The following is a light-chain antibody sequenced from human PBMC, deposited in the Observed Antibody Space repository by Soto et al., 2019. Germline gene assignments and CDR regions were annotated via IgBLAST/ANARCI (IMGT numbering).Light chain of an antibody. CDR3: QQYSSVPV. J-gene: IGKJ3*01. Sequence: DIPMTQSPTSLSASVGDRVTITCRASQGIRNFVAWYQQKPGKAPNLLIYEASTLQSGVPSRFSGSGSGTDFTLTINSLQPEDVATYSCQQYSSVPVFGPGTKVEIK. CDR2: EAS. CDR1: QGIRNF. V-gene: IGKV1-27*01.